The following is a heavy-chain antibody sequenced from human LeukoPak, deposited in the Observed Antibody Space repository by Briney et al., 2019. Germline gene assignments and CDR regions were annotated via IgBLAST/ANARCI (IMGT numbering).Heavy chain of an antibody. V-gene: IGHV4-39*01. D-gene: IGHD3-10*01. CDR2: IYYSGST. CDR1: GGSISSSSYY. CDR3: ARHLGSSGSYPFDY. Sequence: SETLSLTCTVSGGSISSSSYYWGWIRQPPGKGLEWIGSIYYSGSTYYNSSLKSRVTMSVDTSKNQFSLILTSVTAADTAVYYCARHLGSSGSYPFDYWGQGTLVTVSS. J-gene: IGHJ4*02.